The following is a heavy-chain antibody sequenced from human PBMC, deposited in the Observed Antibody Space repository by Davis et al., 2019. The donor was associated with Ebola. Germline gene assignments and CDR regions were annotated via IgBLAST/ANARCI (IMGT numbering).Heavy chain of an antibody. V-gene: IGHV3-7*03. J-gene: IGHJ6*02. D-gene: IGHD1-26*01. CDR1: GFTFSSYW. Sequence: PGGSLRLSCAASGFTFSSYWMSWVRQAPGKGLEWVANIKQDGSEKYYVDSVKGRFTISRDNAKNSLYLQMNSLRAEDTAVYYCARDTQMDSPQWDYYYYGMDVWGQGTTVTVSS. CDR2: IKQDGSEK. CDR3: ARDTQMDSPQWDYYYYGMDV.